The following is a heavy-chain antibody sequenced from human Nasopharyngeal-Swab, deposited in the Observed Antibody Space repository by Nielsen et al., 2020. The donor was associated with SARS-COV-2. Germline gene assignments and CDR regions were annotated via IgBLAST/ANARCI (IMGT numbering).Heavy chain of an antibody. J-gene: IGHJ4*02. D-gene: IGHD3-16*01. CDR3: ARDWGD. CDR1: GFVVSSSF. V-gene: IGHV3-53*01. Sequence: GESLKISCAGSGFVVSSSFMSWVRQAPGKGLEWASVTYSGGSTYYADSVSGRFTISRDDSKNTLDLQMDSLGAEDTAVYYCARDWGDWGQGTLVTVSS. CDR2: TYSGGST.